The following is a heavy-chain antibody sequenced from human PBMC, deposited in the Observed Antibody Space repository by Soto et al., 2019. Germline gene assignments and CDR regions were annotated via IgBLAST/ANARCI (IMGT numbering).Heavy chain of an antibody. CDR1: GFTFNNYG. V-gene: IGHV3-21*04. J-gene: IGHJ4*02. CDR2: VSKSDYT. D-gene: IGHD2-2*01. CDR3: AREDSIIIPAVSDF. Sequence: GGSLRLSCVVSGFTFNNYGINWVRQAPGKGLEWVSTVSKSDYTYYSDSVKGRFTISRDNAKNTVSLQMNTLRAEDTAVYYCAREDSIIIPAVSDFWGQGTLVTVS.